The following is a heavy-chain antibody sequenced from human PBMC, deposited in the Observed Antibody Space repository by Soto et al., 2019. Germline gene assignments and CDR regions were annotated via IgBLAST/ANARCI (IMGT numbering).Heavy chain of an antibody. CDR1: GGSISSGGYY. Sequence: QVQLQESGPGLVKPSQTLSLTCTVSGGSISSGGYYWSWIRQHPGKGLEWIGYIYYSGSTYYNPSLKSRXXIXVXXSKNQFSLKPSSVTAADTAVYYCAREVKMAASFDYWGQGTLVTVSS. CDR2: IYYSGST. CDR3: AREVKMAASFDY. V-gene: IGHV4-31*03. J-gene: IGHJ4*02. D-gene: IGHD2-8*01.